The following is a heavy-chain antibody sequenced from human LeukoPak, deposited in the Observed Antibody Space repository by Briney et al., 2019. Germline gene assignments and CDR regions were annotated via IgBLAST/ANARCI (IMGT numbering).Heavy chain of an antibody. CDR1: GGSMSSYY. J-gene: IGHJ4*02. V-gene: IGHV4-59*01. CDR2: IYYSGIT. Sequence: PSETLSLTCTVSGGSMSSYYWSWIRQPPGKGLEWIGYIYYSGITNYNPSLKSRVTISIDTSENQFSLNLRSVTAADTAVYFCARRDNSGWNYFDYWGQGTLVTVSS. D-gene: IGHD6-19*01. CDR3: ARRDNSGWNYFDY.